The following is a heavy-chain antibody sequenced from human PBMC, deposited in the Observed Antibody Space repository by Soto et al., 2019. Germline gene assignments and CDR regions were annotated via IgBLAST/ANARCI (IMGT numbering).Heavy chain of an antibody. CDR1: GFTFSDYY. D-gene: IGHD6-19*01. CDR3: ARTPIAVAGYYFDY. J-gene: IGHJ4*02. V-gene: IGHV3-11*01. CDR2: ISSSGSTI. Sequence: GGSPRLSCAASGFTFSDYYMSWIRQAPGKGLEWVSYISSSGSTIYYADSVKGRFTISRDNAKNSLYLQMNSLRAEDTAVYYCARTPIAVAGYYFDYWGQGTLVTVYS.